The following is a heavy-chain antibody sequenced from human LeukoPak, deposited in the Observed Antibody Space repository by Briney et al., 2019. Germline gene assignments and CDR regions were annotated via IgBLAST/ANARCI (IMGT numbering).Heavy chain of an antibody. CDR1: GFTFSSYS. V-gene: IGHV3-21*01. CDR2: ISSSSSYI. Sequence: GGSLRVSCAASGFTFSSYSMNGVRQAPGKGLEWVSSISSSSSYIYYADSVKGRFTISRDNAKKSLYLQMNSLRAEDTAVYYCARDAPAVGYCSSTSCYPDYWGQGTLVTVSS. D-gene: IGHD2-2*01. CDR3: ARDAPAVGYCSSTSCYPDY. J-gene: IGHJ4*02.